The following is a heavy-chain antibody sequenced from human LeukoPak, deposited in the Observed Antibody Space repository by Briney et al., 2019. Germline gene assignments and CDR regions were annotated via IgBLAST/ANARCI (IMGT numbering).Heavy chain of an antibody. CDR2: ISGSGDRT. V-gene: IGHV3-23*01. CDR3: AKDRGEHWFDP. D-gene: IGHD1-1*01. Sequence: PGGYLRLSCAASGFTVSSNYMSWVRQAPGKGLEWVSAISGSGDRTYNADSVKGRFTISRDNSKDTLYLQMNSLRAEDTAIYYCAKDRGEHWFDPWGQGTLVTVSS. J-gene: IGHJ5*02. CDR1: GFTVSSNY.